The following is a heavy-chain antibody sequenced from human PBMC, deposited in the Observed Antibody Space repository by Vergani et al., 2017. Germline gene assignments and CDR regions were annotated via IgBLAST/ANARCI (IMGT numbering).Heavy chain of an antibody. CDR3: ATLGYCSSTSCYDY. CDR1: GFTFSSYA. D-gene: IGHD2-2*01. J-gene: IGHJ4*02. Sequence: EVQLLESGGGLVQPGGSLRLSCAASGFTFSSYAMSWVRQAPGKGLEWVSAISGSGGSTYYADSVKGRFTFSRDNSKNTLYLQMNSLRAEDTAVYYCATLGYCSSTSCYDYWGQGTLVTVSS. CDR2: ISGSGGST. V-gene: IGHV3-23*01.